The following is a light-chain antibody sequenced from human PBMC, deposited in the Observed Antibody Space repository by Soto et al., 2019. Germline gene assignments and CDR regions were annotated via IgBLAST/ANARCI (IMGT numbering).Light chain of an antibody. CDR1: QSVSSSY. Sequence: EMVLTQSPGTLSLSPGEIATLACRASQSVSSSYLVWLQQKPGQALRVLIYGASSRATGIPDRFSGSGSGTDFTLTISRLETEDFAKYYCQQHNRSPYTFGQGTKVEIK. CDR2: GAS. V-gene: IGKV3-20*01. J-gene: IGKJ2*01. CDR3: QQHNRSPYT.